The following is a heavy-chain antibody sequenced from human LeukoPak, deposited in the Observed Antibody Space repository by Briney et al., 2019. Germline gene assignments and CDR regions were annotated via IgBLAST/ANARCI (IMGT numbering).Heavy chain of an antibody. CDR3: ARGILYYFDY. CDR2: INHSGSA. CDR1: GGSFSGYY. Sequence: SETLSLTCAVYGGSFSGYYWSWIRQPPGKGLEWIGEINHSGSANYNPSLKSRVTISVDTSKNQFSLKLSSVTAADTAVYYCARGILYYFDYWGQGTLVTVSS. J-gene: IGHJ4*02. V-gene: IGHV4-34*01.